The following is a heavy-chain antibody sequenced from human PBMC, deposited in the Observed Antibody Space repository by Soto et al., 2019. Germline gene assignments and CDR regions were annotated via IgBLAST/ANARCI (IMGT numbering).Heavy chain of an antibody. CDR1: GYTFTSYY. D-gene: IGHD3-10*01. V-gene: IGHV1-46*01. CDR2: INPSGGST. J-gene: IGHJ6*02. Sequence: ASVKVSCKASGYTFTSYYTHWVRQAPGQGLEWMGIINPSGGSTSYAQKFQGRVTMTRDTSTSTVYMELSSLRSEDTAVYYCARMWTNGSGSKKDQNYYYYYGMDVWGQGTTVTVSS. CDR3: ARMWTNGSGSKKDQNYYYYYGMDV.